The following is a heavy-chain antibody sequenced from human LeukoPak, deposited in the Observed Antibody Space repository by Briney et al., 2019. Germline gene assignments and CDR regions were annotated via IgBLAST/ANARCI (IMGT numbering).Heavy chain of an antibody. V-gene: IGHV3-48*02. J-gene: IGHJ4*02. Sequence: PGESLRLSCVASGFTFSSYSMNWVRQAPGKGLEWISYITSSTSTISYADSVKGRFTISRDNAKNSLYLQMNSLRDEDTAVYYCARTVYSSSWPFDCWGQGTLVTVSP. CDR1: GFTFSSYS. CDR3: ARTVYSSSWPFDC. D-gene: IGHD6-13*01. CDR2: ITSSTSTI.